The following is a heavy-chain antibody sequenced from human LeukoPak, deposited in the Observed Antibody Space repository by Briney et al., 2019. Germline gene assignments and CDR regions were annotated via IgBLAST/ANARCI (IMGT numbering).Heavy chain of an antibody. CDR3: ARDRLDPAAYYFDY. Sequence: GGSLRLSCAASGFTFSNYVMGWVRLAPGKGLEWVSLISNNGANTWHADSVKGRFTISRDNSKNTLYLQMNSLRAEDTAVYYCARDRLDPAAYYFDYWGQGTLVTVSS. D-gene: IGHD2-2*01. CDR1: GFTFSNYV. V-gene: IGHV3-23*01. CDR2: ISNNGANT. J-gene: IGHJ4*02.